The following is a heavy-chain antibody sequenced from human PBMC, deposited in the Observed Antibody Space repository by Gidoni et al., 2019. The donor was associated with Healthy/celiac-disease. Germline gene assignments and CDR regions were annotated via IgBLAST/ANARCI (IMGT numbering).Heavy chain of an antibody. Sequence: QVQLVQSGAEVKKPGALVKVFCKAAGYNFTSYAMHWVRQAPGQRLEWMRWINAGNGNAKYSQKFQGRVTITWDTSASTAYIELSSLRSKDTALYYCAKGLVIANRGVERKPSDPWGQGTLVTVSS. CDR3: AKGLVIANRGVERKPSDP. CDR2: INAGNGNA. J-gene: IGHJ5*02. CDR1: GYNFTSYA. D-gene: IGHD2-21*01. V-gene: IGHV1-3*01.